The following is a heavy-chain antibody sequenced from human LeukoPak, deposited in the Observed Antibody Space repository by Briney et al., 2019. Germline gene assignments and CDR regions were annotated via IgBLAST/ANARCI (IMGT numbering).Heavy chain of an antibody. CDR2: IRYDGINK. V-gene: IGHV3-30*02. J-gene: IGHJ6*03. Sequence: GGSLRLSCAASGFTFSSYDIHWVRQAPGKGLEWVALIRYDGINKYYADSVKGRFTISRDNSKKTLYLHMSSLRADDTAVYYCAKLASGTYDYFYYHMDVWGKGTTVTVSS. CDR1: GFTFSSYD. CDR3: AKLASGTYDYFYYHMDV. D-gene: IGHD1-26*01.